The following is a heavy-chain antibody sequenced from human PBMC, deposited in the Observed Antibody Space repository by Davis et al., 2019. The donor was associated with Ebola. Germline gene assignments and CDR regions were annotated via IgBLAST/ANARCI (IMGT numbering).Heavy chain of an antibody. J-gene: IGHJ4*02. CDR2: INAGSGNT. D-gene: IGHD3-3*01. CDR1: GFAFTTYA. CDR3: ARGHDLWSGYYDH. V-gene: IGHV1-3*01. Sequence: ASVKVSCKTSGFAFTTYAIYWLRQAPGQSLEWMGWINAGSGNTRFSQKFQGRVTITRDTSANTVFMELSSLTSEDTAVYFCARGHDLWSGYYDHWGQGTLVTVSS.